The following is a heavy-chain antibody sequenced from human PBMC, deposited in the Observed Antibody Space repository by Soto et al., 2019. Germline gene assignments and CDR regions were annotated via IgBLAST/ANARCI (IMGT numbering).Heavy chain of an antibody. CDR3: PAGKAPGDGY. D-gene: IGHD3-10*01. Sequence: EVQLVESGGGLVQPGGSLRLSCVASGINFSTYKMNWVRQAPGKGLEWVSYISSTSDTIYYADSVKGRFTISRDNAKNSLYLQMYSLRVEDTAVYYCPAGKAPGDGYWGQGTLVTVSS. J-gene: IGHJ4*02. V-gene: IGHV3-48*01. CDR1: GINFSTYK. CDR2: ISSTSDTI.